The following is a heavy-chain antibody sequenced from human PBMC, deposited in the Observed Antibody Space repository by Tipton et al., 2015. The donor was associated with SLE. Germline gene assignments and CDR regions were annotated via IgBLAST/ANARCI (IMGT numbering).Heavy chain of an antibody. J-gene: IGHJ4*02. CDR3: ARGGMVRGVITFDY. V-gene: IGHV4-34*01. CDR2: INHSGST. Sequence: TLSLTCAVYGGSFSGYYWSWIRQPPGKGLEWIGEINHSGSTNYNPSLKSRVTISVDTSKNQFSLKLSSVTAADTAAYYCARGGMVRGVITFDYWGQGTLVTVSS. D-gene: IGHD3-10*01. CDR1: GGSFSGYY.